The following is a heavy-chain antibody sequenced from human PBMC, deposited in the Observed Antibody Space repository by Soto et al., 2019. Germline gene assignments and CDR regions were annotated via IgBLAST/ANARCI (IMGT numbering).Heavy chain of an antibody. J-gene: IGHJ5*02. Sequence: ASVKVSCKASGYTFTSYDINWVRQATGQGLEWMGWMNPNSGNTGYAQKFQGRVTMTRNTSISTAYMELSSLRSEDTAVYYCARGHCSGGSCYLGGWFDPWGQGTLVTVSS. CDR1: GYTFTSYD. V-gene: IGHV1-8*01. CDR3: ARGHCSGGSCYLGGWFDP. D-gene: IGHD2-15*01. CDR2: MNPNSGNT.